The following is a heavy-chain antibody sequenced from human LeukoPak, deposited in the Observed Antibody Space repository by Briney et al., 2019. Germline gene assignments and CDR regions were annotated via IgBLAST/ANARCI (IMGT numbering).Heavy chain of an antibody. CDR3: ASFGYDSSGYYYPH. J-gene: IGHJ4*02. D-gene: IGHD3-22*01. Sequence: PSETLSLTCTVSGGSISSSSYYWGWIRQPPGKGLEWIGSIYYSGSTYYNPSLKSRVTISVDTSTNQFSLKLSSVTAADTAVYYCASFGYDSSGYYYPHWGQGTLVSVS. CDR1: GGSISSSSYY. V-gene: IGHV4-39*01. CDR2: IYYSGST.